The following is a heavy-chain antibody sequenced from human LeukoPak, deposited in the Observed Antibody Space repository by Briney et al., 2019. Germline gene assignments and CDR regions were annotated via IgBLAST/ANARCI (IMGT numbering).Heavy chain of an antibody. J-gene: IGHJ4*02. CDR1: GFTFSSYG. CDR2: ISYDGSNK. D-gene: IGHD6-13*01. Sequence: GGSLRLSCAASGFTFSSYGMHWVRQAPGKGLEWVAVISYDGSNKFYADSVKGRFTISRDNSKNTLYLQMNSLRAEDTALYHCTKGSVAAAGSFDYWGQGTLDTVSS. CDR3: TKGSVAAAGSFDY. V-gene: IGHV3-30*18.